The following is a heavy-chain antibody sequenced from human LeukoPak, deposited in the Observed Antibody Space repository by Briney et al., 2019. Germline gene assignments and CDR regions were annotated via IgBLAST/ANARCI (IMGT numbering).Heavy chain of an antibody. CDR3: AREHTRGGDVDY. CDR1: GFTFSSYS. Sequence: GGSLRLSCAASGFTFSSYSMNWVRQSPGEGLGWISSVSNNNAIFYADSVRGRFTISRDNARNSLYLQMFSLRVEDTAVYYCAREHTRGGDVDYWGQGAQITVSS. J-gene: IGHJ4*02. CDR2: VSNNNAI. D-gene: IGHD2-21*02. V-gene: IGHV3-69-1*01.